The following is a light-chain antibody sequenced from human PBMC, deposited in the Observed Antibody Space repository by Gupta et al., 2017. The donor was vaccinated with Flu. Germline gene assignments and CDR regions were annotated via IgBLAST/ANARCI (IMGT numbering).Light chain of an antibody. J-gene: IGKJ3*01. V-gene: IGKV3D-15*01. CDR3: QQENTGHPLLT. Sequence: TLSVSPGERATLACRARQSVRINLAWFKKKPGQAPRLLIYGASTRAKGIKARFSGSGDGTEFTLTISSRQSEDFEVYYCQQENTGHPLLTFGHGTKVDIK. CDR2: GAS. CDR1: QSVRIN.